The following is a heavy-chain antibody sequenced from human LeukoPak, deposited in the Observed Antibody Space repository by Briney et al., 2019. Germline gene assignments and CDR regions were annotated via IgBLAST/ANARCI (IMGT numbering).Heavy chain of an antibody. CDR2: MNPNSGNT. D-gene: IGHD3-22*01. CDR3: ASWGGYYYDSSRLPFDY. Sequence: GASVKVSCKASGYTFTNYDINWVRQATGQGLEWMGWMNPNSGNTGYAQKLQGRVTMTRNTSISTAYMELSSLRSEDTAVYYCASWGGYYYDSSRLPFDYWGQGTLVTVSS. J-gene: IGHJ4*02. V-gene: IGHV1-8*01. CDR1: GYTFTNYD.